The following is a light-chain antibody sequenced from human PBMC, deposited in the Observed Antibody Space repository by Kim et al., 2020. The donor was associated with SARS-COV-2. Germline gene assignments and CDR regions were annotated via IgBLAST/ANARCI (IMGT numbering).Light chain of an antibody. Sequence: GQTVTISCSGSNSTIGSKTVNWYQQLPGAAPKLLIYNNNQRPSGVPDRFSGSKSGTSASLAISGLHSEDEADYSCAAWDARLNGYVFGAGTKVTVL. CDR2: NNN. CDR1: NSTIGSKT. J-gene: IGLJ1*01. CDR3: AAWDARLNGYV. V-gene: IGLV1-44*01.